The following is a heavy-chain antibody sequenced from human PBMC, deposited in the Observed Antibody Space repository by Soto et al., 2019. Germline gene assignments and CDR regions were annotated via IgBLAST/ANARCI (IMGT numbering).Heavy chain of an antibody. J-gene: IGHJ4*02. Sequence: PSETLSLTCTVSGGSVSSGSYYWSWIRQPPGKGLEWIGYIYYSGSTNYNPSLKSRVTISVDTSKNQFSLKLSSVTAADTAVYYCARYNWNYQTNFDYWGQGTLVTVSS. V-gene: IGHV4-61*01. CDR2: IYYSGST. CDR1: GGSVSSGSYY. D-gene: IGHD1-7*01. CDR3: ARYNWNYQTNFDY.